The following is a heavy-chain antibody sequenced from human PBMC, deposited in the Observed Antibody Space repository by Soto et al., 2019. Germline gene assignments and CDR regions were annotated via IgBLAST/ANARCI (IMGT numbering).Heavy chain of an antibody. J-gene: IGHJ4*02. D-gene: IGHD1-7*01. CDR1: AYSFTSYW. CDR2: IYPGDSET. CDR3: ARLGTMAEPDG. Sequence: GKSLKISCQVSAYSFTSYWIGWVRQMPGKGLEWMGIIYPGDSETRYSPSLEGQVTISVDKSTSTAYLQWSSLKASDTAMYYCARLGTMAEPDGWGQGTLVTVSS. V-gene: IGHV5-51*03.